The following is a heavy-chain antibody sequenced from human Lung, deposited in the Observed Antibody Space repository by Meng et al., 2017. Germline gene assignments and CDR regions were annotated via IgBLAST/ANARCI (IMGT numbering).Heavy chain of an antibody. CDR1: GGSFIDYY. J-gene: IGHJ4*02. Sequence: VQLQQSGAGLLKPSETLSLTCVVSGGSFIDYYWSWIRQPPGKGLEWIGEINHSGSTNYNPSLESRATISVDTSQNNLSLKLSSVTAADSAVYYCARGPTTMAHDFDYWGQGTLVTVSS. CDR3: ARGPTTMAHDFDY. V-gene: IGHV4-34*01. CDR2: INHSGST. D-gene: IGHD4-11*01.